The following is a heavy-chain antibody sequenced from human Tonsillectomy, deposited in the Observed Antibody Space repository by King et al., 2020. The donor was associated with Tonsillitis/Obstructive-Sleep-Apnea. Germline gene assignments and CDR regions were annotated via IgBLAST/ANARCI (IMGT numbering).Heavy chain of an antibody. CDR3: ARAPGGDFWSGLNYYYYYMDV. V-gene: IGHV4-59*01. D-gene: IGHD3-3*01. CDR1: GGAISSYD. Sequence: QLQESGPGLVKPSETLSLTCTVSGGAISSYDWSWIRQPPGKGLEWIVYIYYSGSTNYNPSLKSRVTISVDTSKNQFSLKLSSVTAADTAVYYCARAPGGDFWSGLNYYYYYMDVWGKGTTVTVSS. CDR2: IYYSGST. J-gene: IGHJ6*03.